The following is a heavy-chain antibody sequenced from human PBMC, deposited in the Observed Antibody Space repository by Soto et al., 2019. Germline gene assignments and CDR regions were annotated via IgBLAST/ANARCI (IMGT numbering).Heavy chain of an antibody. CDR1: GFTFSTYW. V-gene: IGHV3-74*01. J-gene: IGHJ5*02. Sequence: GESLKISCAASGFTFSTYWMHWVRQAPGKGLVWVSRIKSDGSSTTYADSVKGRFTISRDNAKNTLYLQMNSLRVEDTAVYYCARSDWFDPWGQGTLVTVPQ. CDR2: IKSDGSST. CDR3: ARSDWFDP.